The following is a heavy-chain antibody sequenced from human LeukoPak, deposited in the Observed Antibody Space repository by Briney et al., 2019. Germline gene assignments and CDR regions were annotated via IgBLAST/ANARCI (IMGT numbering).Heavy chain of an antibody. CDR2: IVPIFGTA. CDR3: ARGGYYDFWSGYYNPSYYFDY. CDR1: GCTFSSYA. Sequence: GASVKVSCKASGCTFSSYAISWVRQAPGQGLEWMGGIVPIFGTANYAQKFQGRVTITADKSTSTAYMELSSLRSEDTAVYYCARGGYYDFWSGYYNPSYYFDYWGQGTLVTVSS. J-gene: IGHJ4*02. V-gene: IGHV1-69*06. D-gene: IGHD3-3*01.